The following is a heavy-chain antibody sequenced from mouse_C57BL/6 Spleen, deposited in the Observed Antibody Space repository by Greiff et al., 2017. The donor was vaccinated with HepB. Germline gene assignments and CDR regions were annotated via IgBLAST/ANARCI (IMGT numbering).Heavy chain of an antibody. CDR1: GFSLSTSGMG. CDR2: IYWDDDK. Sequence: QVTLKVSGPGILQSSQTLSLTCSFSGFSLSTSGMGVSWIRQPSGKGLEWLAHIYWDDDKRYNPSLKSRLTISKDTSRNQVFLKITSVDTADTATYYCTRTINYGSSPDYFDYWGQGTTLTVSS. V-gene: IGHV8-12*01. CDR3: TRTINYGSSPDYFDY. D-gene: IGHD1-1*01. J-gene: IGHJ2*01.